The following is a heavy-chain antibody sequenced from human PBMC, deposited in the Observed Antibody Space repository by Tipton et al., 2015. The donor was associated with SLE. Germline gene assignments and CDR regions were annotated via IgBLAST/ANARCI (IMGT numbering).Heavy chain of an antibody. CDR2: IFHSGNT. D-gene: IGHD2-2*01. CDR3: ARQHQLVRAAFEY. Sequence: TLSLTCSVSGGSISRTYWWSWVRQPPGKGLEWIGEIFHSGNTKYNPSLKSRVTMSVDKSRNQFSLRLTSVTAADTAVYYCARQHQLVRAAFEYWGQGTLVTVSS. V-gene: IGHV4-4*02. J-gene: IGHJ4*02. CDR1: GGSISRTYW.